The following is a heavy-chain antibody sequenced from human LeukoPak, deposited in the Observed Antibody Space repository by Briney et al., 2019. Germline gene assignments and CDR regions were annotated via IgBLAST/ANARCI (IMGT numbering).Heavy chain of an antibody. Sequence: GGSLRLSCAASGFTFSSYWMSWVRQAPGKGLEWVANIKQDGSEKYYEDSVKGRFTISRDNSKNTLYLQMNSLRAEDTAVYYCAKWSGRYQRYYFDYWGQGTLVTVSS. J-gene: IGHJ4*02. V-gene: IGHV3-7*03. D-gene: IGHD3-10*02. CDR1: GFTFSSYW. CDR2: IKQDGSEK. CDR3: AKWSGRYQRYYFDY.